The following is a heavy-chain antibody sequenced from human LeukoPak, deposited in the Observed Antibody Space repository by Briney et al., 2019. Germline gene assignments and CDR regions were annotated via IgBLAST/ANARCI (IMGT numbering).Heavy chain of an antibody. J-gene: IGHJ6*02. Sequence: GGSLRLSCAASGFTFSNAWMTWVRQAPGKGLEWVGRIYRNADGGTTDYAAPVKGRFTISRDESKNTLDLQMNSLKTEDTAVYYCTTDSYCSTTTCYASSNYYYGLDAWGQGTSVTVSS. V-gene: IGHV3-15*05. CDR3: TTDSYCSTTTCYASSNYYYGLDA. CDR2: IYRNADGGTT. D-gene: IGHD2-2*01. CDR1: GFTFSNAW.